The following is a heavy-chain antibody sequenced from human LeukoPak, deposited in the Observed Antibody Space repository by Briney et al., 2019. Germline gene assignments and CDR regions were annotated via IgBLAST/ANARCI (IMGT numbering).Heavy chain of an antibody. CDR2: TRNKAKSYTT. CDR3: IAPARGEYVSLVI. D-gene: IGHD6-6*01. V-gene: IGHV3-72*01. CDR1: GGTFSSYN. J-gene: IGHJ4*02. Sequence: GGSLTLSCAASGGTFSSYNGSWIRQAPGKGLEWVGRTRNKAKSYTTNYAASVKGRFTISRDDAKNSVYLQMNGLKSEDTDRHYSIAPARGEYVSLVIWGEGRLVTVSS.